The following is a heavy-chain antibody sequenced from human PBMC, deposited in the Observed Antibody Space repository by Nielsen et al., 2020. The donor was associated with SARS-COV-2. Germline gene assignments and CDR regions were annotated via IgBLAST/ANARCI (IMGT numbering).Heavy chain of an antibody. J-gene: IGHJ6*02. CDR2: INPNSGGT. V-gene: IGHV1-2*02. Sequence: ASVKVSCKASGYTFTSYDINWVRQATGQGLEWMGWINPNSGGTNYAQKFQGRVTMTRDTSISTAYMELSRLRSDDTAVYYCARDTGVPAATHYGMDVWGQGTTVTVSS. D-gene: IGHD2-2*01. CDR3: ARDTGVPAATHYGMDV. CDR1: GYTFTSYD.